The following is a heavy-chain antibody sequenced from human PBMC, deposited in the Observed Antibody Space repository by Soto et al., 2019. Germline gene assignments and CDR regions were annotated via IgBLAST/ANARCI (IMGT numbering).Heavy chain of an antibody. CDR2: INPNGGST. V-gene: IGHV1-46*03. Sequence: QVQLVQSGAEVEKPGASVKISCKASGYSFTSQYVHWVRQAPGQGLEWMGIINPNGGSTTYAQKFQGILTMPRDPSTRTGHRGGSSRETEDTAVFYCARGQGPRPGGGGTEPLDIWGQGTMVTVAS. J-gene: IGHJ3*02. CDR3: ARGQGPRPGGGGTEPLDI. D-gene: IGHD3-16*01. CDR1: GYSFTSQY.